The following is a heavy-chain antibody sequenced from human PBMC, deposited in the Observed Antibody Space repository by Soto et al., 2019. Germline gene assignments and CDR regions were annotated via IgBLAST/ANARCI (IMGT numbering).Heavy chain of an antibody. Sequence: QVQLVQSGAEVKKPGASVKVSCKGSGYTFTSRDINWVRQATGQGLEWMGWMNPNNGKTGYAQKFQGRVSMTRNTSTSTAHMELGSLRSEDTAVYYCARNSDMDYWGQGTLVTVSS. CDR3: ARNSDMDY. J-gene: IGHJ4*02. V-gene: IGHV1-8*01. CDR2: MNPNNGKT. CDR1: GYTFTSRD. D-gene: IGHD3-9*01.